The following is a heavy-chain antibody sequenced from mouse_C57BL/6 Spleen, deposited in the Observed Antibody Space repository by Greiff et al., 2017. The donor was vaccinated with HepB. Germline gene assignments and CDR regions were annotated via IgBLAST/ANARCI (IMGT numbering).Heavy chain of an antibody. J-gene: IGHJ4*01. D-gene: IGHD2-4*01. V-gene: IGHV1-62-2*01. CDR3: ARHGHYDYDPYAMDY. Sequence: VKVVESGAELVKPGASVKLSCKASGYTFTEYTIHWVKQRSGQGLEWIGWFYPGSGSTKYNEKFKDKATLTADKSSSTVYMELSRLTSEDSAVYFWARHGHYDYDPYAMDYWGQGTSVTVSS. CDR1: GYTFTEYT. CDR2: FYPGSGST.